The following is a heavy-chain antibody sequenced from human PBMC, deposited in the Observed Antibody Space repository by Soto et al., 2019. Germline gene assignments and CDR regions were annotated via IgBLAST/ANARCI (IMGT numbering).Heavy chain of an antibody. CDR1: GCSISSSNS. CDR3: ARDYVTLGGSYDWFDP. J-gene: IGHJ5*02. D-gene: IGHD1-26*01. CDR2: IHHSGST. V-gene: IGHV4-4*02. Sequence: SETLSLTCAVSGCSISSSNSWSWVRQPPGKGLEWIGEIHHSGSTSYNPSLKSRVTMSVDRSKNQFSLKLSSVTAADTAVYYCARDYVTLGGSYDWFDPWGHGTLVTVSS.